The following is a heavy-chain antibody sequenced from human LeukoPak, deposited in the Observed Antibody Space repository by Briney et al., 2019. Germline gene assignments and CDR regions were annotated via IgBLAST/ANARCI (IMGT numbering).Heavy chain of an antibody. D-gene: IGHD2-2*02. V-gene: IGHV1-18*01. CDR3: ASGGCSSTSCYTNWFDP. CDR2: INTDNGNT. CDR1: GYTFNTYG. J-gene: IGHJ5*02. Sequence: ASVKVSCKASGYTFNTYGISWVRQAPGQRPEWMGWINTDNGNTKYAQKFQGRVTMTTDTSTSTAYMELSSLRSEDTAVYYCASGGCSSTSCYTNWFDPWGQGTLVTVSS.